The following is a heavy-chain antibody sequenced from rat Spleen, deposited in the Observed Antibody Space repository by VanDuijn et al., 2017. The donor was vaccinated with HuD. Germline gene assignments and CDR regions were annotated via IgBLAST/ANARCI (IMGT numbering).Heavy chain of an antibody. V-gene: IGHV5-29*01. D-gene: IGHD1-2*01. Sequence: EVQLVESDGGLVQPGRSLKLSCAASGFTFSDYYMAWVRQAPTKGLEWVATISSDGGRNFYRDSVKGRFTISRENAKSTLFLQMDSLRSEDTATYYGTSHASYSTYSPFVYWGQGTLVTVSS. CDR2: ISSDGGRN. J-gene: IGHJ3*01. CDR3: TSHASYSTYSPFVY. CDR1: GFTFSDYY.